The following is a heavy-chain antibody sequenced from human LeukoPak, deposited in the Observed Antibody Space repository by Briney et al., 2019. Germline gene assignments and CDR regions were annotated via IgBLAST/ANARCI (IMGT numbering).Heavy chain of an antibody. CDR2: ISSSSSYI. J-gene: IGHJ1*01. Sequence: GGSLRLSCAASGFTFSSYSMNWVRQAPGKGLEWVSSISSSSSYIYYADSVKGRFTISRDNSKNTLYLQMNSLRAEDTAVYYCARGGVGVTGYFQNWGQGTLVTVSS. V-gene: IGHV3-21*04. CDR1: GFTFSSYS. D-gene: IGHD1-26*01. CDR3: ARGGVGVTGYFQN.